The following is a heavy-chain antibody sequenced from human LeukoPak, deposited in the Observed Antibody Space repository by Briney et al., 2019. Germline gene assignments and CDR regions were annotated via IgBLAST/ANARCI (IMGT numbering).Heavy chain of an antibody. J-gene: IGHJ5*02. CDR1: GGSISSYY. V-gene: IGHV4-4*07. CDR2: IYTSGST. D-gene: IGHD6-6*01. CDR3: ARDSTRPYSSSAAPLDWFDP. Sequence: SETLSLTCTVSGGSISSYYWSWIRQPAGKGLEWIGRIYTSGSTNYNPSLKSRVTMSVDTSKNQFSLKLSSVTAADTAVYYCARDSTRPYSSSAAPLDWFDPWGQGALVTVSS.